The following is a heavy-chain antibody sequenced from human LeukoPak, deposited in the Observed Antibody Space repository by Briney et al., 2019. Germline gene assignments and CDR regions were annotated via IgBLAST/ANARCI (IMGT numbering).Heavy chain of an antibody. CDR3: ARHDRIIASPLI. CDR1: GGSISSSSYN. Sequence: SETLSLTCLVSGGSISSSSYNWGWIRQPPGKGLEWIGSIYYSGSTYYNPSLKSRLTISVDTSKNQFSLKLSSVTAADTAVYYCARHDRIIASPLIWGQGTLVTVSS. J-gene: IGHJ4*02. CDR2: IYYSGST. D-gene: IGHD6-13*01. V-gene: IGHV4-39*01.